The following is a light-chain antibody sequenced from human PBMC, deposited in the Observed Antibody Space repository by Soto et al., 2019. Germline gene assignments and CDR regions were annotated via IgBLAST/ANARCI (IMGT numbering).Light chain of an antibody. CDR3: QQRKT. CDR2: DAS. J-gene: IGKJ2*01. V-gene: IGKV3-11*01. CDR1: QSVSSY. Sequence: EIVLTQSPATLSLSPGERATLSCRASQSVSSYLAWYQQKPGQAPRLLIYDASNRATGIPARFSGSGSGTDFTLTISILDPEDFAVYYCQQRKTFGQGTKLEIK.